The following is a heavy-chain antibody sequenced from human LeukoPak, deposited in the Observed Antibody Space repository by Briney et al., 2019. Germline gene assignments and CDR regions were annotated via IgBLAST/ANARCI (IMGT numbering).Heavy chain of an antibody. CDR2: ITWNSDDM. V-gene: IGHV3-9*01. CDR1: GFTFDGYG. J-gene: IGHJ4*02. D-gene: IGHD3-9*01. Sequence: GGSLRLSCAASGFTFDGYGMYWVRQAPGNGLEWVSGITWNSDDMAYADSVKGRFTISRDNAKNCLYLQMNSLRVEDTALYYCTKVTDWRTGFDYWGQGTLVTVSS. CDR3: TKVTDWRTGFDY.